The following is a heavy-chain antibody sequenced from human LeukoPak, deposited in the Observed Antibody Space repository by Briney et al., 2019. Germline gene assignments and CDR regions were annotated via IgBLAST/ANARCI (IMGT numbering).Heavy chain of an antibody. CDR3: ARLRPLRLLYYFDY. CDR1: GGSFSGYY. V-gene: IGHV4-34*01. J-gene: IGHJ4*02. D-gene: IGHD4-17*01. Sequence: SETLSLTCAVYGGSFSGYYWSWIRQPPGKGLEWIGEINHSGSTNYNPSLKSRVTISVDTSKNQFSLKLSSVIAAETAVYYCARLRPLRLLYYFDYWGQGTLVTVSS. CDR2: INHSGST.